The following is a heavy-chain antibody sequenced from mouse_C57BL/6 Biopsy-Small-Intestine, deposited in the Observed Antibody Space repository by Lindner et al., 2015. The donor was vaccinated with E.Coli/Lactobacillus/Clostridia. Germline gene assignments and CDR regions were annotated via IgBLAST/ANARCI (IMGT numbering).Heavy chain of an antibody. CDR3: ARGTTVLGDYFDY. D-gene: IGHD1-1*01. CDR2: IYPGDGDI. J-gene: IGHJ2*01. V-gene: IGHV1-82*01. Sequence: VQLQESGPELVKPGASVKIYCKASGYAFSSSWMNWVKQRPGKGLEWIGRIYPGDGDINNNGKFKDKATLTADKSSSTAYIQLSSLTSEDSAVYFCARGTTVLGDYFDYWGLGTTLTVSS. CDR1: GYAFSSSW.